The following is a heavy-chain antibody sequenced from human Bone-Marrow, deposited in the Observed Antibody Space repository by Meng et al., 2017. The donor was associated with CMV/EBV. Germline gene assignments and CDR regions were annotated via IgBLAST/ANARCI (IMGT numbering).Heavy chain of an antibody. J-gene: IGHJ4*02. Sequence: ASVKVSXKXXGYTFTSYDINWVRQATGQGLEWMGWMNPNSGNTGYAQKFQGRVTMTRNTSISTAYMELSSLRSEDTAVYYCARRGVYCSSTSCYTSSVDSWGQGTLVTVSS. V-gene: IGHV1-8*01. CDR1: GYTFTSYD. D-gene: IGHD2-2*02. CDR3: ARRGVYCSSTSCYTSSVDS. CDR2: MNPNSGNT.